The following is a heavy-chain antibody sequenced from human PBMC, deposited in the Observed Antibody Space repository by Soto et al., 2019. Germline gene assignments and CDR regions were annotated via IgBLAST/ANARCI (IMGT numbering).Heavy chain of an antibody. CDR2: IYYSGST. J-gene: IGHJ6*02. D-gene: IGHD3-3*01. V-gene: IGHV4-31*03. Sequence: PSETLSLTCTVSGGSISSGGYYWSWIRQHPGKGLEWIGYIYYSGSTYYNPALKHRVTISVDTPKKQISLRLTSVTAADTAVYYCASLRLLEWFNYKMDVWGQGTTVTVSS. CDR3: ASLRLLEWFNYKMDV. CDR1: GGSISSGGYY.